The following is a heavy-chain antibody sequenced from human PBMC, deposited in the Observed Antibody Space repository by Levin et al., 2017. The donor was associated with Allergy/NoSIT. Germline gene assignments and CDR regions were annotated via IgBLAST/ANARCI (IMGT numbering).Heavy chain of an antibody. V-gene: IGHV5-51*01. J-gene: IGHJ4*02. CDR2: MHPDDSDT. D-gene: IGHD3-22*01. Sequence: GGSLRLSCKASGYSFANYWIGWVRQMPGKGLEWMAIMHPDDSDTRYSPSFQGQVTISVDKSTNTAYLQWGSLKAADTAMYFCVRHLHYCSLSDYYHGDDFDYWGQGTLVTVTS. CDR3: VRHLHYCSLSDYYHGDDFDY. CDR1: GYSFANYW.